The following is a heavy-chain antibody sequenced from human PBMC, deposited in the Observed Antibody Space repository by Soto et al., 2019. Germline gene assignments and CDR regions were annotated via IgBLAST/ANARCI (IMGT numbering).Heavy chain of an antibody. V-gene: IGHV1-46*03. D-gene: IGHD3-10*01. CDR1: GYTFTSYY. CDR3: ARDTRFGELATSPKGGMDV. J-gene: IGHJ6*03. CDR2: INPSGGST. Sequence: QVQLVQSGAEVKKPGASVKVSCKASGYTFTSYYMHWVRQAPGQGLEWMGIINPSGGSTSYAQKFQGRVTMTKDTSTSTVYMELSSLRSEDTAVYYCARDTRFGELATSPKGGMDVWGKGTTVTGSS.